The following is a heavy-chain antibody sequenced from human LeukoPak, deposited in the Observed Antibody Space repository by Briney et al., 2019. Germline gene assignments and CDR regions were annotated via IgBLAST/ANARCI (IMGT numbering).Heavy chain of an antibody. D-gene: IGHD2-2*01. CDR1: GFTFSNFA. Sequence: GGSLRLSCAASGFTFSNFAMRWVRQAPGKGLEWVSSISGDGVGTYYADSVKGRFTISRHNSKNSVNLQMNSLRVEDTAVYYCAKRGSTTYHFDSWGQGILVTVSS. CDR2: ISGDGVGT. V-gene: IGHV3-23*01. J-gene: IGHJ4*02. CDR3: AKRGSTTYHFDS.